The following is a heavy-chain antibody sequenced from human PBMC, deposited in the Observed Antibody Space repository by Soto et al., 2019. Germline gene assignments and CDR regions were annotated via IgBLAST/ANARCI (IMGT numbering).Heavy chain of an antibody. CDR3: ARVPPVVDAKYYFDY. CDR2: IYYSGGT. J-gene: IGHJ4*03. V-gene: IGHV4-39*07. Sequence: SETLSLTCTVSGGSISSSSYYWGWIRQPPGKGLEWIGEIYYSGGTNYNPSLKSRVIMSVDTSKNQFSLRLTSVTAADTAVYYCARVPPVVDAKYYFDYWGQGTTVSVSS. CDR1: GGSISSSSYY. D-gene: IGHD2-2*01.